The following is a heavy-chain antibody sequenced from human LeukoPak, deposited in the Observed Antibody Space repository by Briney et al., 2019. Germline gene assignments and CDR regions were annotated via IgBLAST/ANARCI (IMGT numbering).Heavy chain of an antibody. V-gene: IGHV4-59*01. CDR3: ARTRLEITMIVGVKEKDVFDI. D-gene: IGHD3-22*01. CDR2: IYNSGST. CDR1: GGSISNYY. Sequence: SETLSLTCTVSGGSISNYYWSWIRQPPGKGLEWIGYIYNSGSTNYNPSLKSRVTISVDTSKNQFSLKLSSVTAADTAVYYCARTRLEITMIVGVKEKDVFDIWAKGTVVTVSS. J-gene: IGHJ3*02.